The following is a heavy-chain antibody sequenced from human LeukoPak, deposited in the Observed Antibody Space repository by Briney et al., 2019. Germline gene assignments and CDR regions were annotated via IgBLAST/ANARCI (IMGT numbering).Heavy chain of an antibody. CDR2: ISYDGSNK. CDR3: ARAWYNWNLGY. J-gene: IGHJ4*02. V-gene: IGHV3-30*04. Sequence: PGRSLRLSCAASGFTFSSYAMHWVRQAPGKGLEWVAVISYDGSNKYYADSVKGRFTISRDNSKNTLYLQMNSLRAEDTAVYYCARAWYNWNLGYWGQGTLVTVSS. CDR1: GFTFSSYA. D-gene: IGHD1-1*01.